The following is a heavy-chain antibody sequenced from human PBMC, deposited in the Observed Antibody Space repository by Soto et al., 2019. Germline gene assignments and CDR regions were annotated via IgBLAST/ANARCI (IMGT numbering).Heavy chain of an antibody. CDR1: GYSFTSYW. Sequence: GESLKISCKGSGYSFTSYWISWVRQMPGKGLEWMGRIDPSDSYTNYSPSFQGHVTISADKSISTAYLQWSSLKASDTAMYYCARDRLRGYDSSGFYSWGQGTMVTVSS. D-gene: IGHD3-22*01. J-gene: IGHJ4*02. CDR2: IDPSDSYT. V-gene: IGHV5-10-1*01. CDR3: ARDRLRGYDSSGFYS.